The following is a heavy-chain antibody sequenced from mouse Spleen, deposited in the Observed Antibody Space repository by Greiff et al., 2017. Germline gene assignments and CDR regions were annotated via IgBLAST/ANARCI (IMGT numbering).Heavy chain of an antibody. CDR3: ARGSVYAMDY. CDR1: GFTFSDYY. Sequence: EVKLVESEGGLVQPGSSMKLSCTASGFTFSDYYMAWVRQVPEKGLEWVANINYDGSSTYYLDSLKSRFIISRDNAKNILYLQMSSLKSEDTATYYCARGSVYAMDYWGQGTSVTVSS. V-gene: IGHV5-16*01. CDR2: INYDGSST. J-gene: IGHJ4*01.